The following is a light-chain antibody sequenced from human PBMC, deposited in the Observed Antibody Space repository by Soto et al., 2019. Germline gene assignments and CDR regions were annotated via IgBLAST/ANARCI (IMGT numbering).Light chain of an antibody. J-gene: IGKJ2*01. V-gene: IGKV3-20*01. CDR3: QQYGTLPYT. CDR1: QSVSSSY. Sequence: EIVLTQSPGTLYLSPGERATLSCSASQSVSSSYLAWYQQKPGQAPRLLIYGGSSRATGIPDRFSGCGSGTDFALSISRLEPEDFAIYSCQQYGTLPYTVGRVTQVEIK. CDR2: GGS.